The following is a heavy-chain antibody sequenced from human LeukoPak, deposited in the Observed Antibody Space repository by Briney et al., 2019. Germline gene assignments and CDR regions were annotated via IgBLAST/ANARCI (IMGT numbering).Heavy chain of an antibody. CDR1: GYIFTSYW. CDR2: IHPGDSDP. V-gene: IGHV5-51*01. J-gene: IGHJ5*02. CDR3: ASTIAAAGSFDP. D-gene: IGHD6-13*01. Sequence: GESLKISCRASGYIFTSYWLGWVRQTPDKGLEWVGIIHPGDSDPRYSPSFQGQVTISVDRSITTAYLQWGSLKASDTAMYYCASTIAAAGSFDPWGQGTLVTVSS.